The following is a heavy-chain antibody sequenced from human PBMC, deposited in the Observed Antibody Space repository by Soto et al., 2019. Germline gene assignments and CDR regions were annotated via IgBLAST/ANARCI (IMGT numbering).Heavy chain of an antibody. Sequence: EVQLVESGGGLVQPGGSLRLSCAASGFTFNSHTMNWVRQAPGKGLEWLSYISDSSSTIYYADSVKGRFTISRDNAKNSLYLQMNRLRAEETAVYYCTRELAYWGQGTLVTVSA. J-gene: IGHJ4*02. CDR2: ISDSSSTI. CDR1: GFTFNSHT. V-gene: IGHV3-48*04. CDR3: TRELAY.